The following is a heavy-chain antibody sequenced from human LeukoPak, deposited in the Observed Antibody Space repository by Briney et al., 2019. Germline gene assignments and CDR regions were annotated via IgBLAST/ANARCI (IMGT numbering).Heavy chain of an antibody. J-gene: IGHJ4*02. CDR3: AKDRQQLARTEYYFDY. V-gene: IGHV3-66*01. Sequence: GGSLRLSCAASGFTVSSNYMSWVRQAPGKGLEWVSVIYSGGSTYYADSVKGRFTISRDNSKNTLYLQMNSLRAEDTAVYYCAKDRQQLARTEYYFDYWGQGTLVTVSS. CDR2: IYSGGST. D-gene: IGHD6-13*01. CDR1: GFTVSSNY.